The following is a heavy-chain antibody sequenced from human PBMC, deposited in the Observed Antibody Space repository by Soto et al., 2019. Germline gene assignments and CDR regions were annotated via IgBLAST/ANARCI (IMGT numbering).Heavy chain of an antibody. CDR2: ISAYNGNT. V-gene: IGHV1-18*01. J-gene: IGHJ5*02. CDR3: GVPSQPWTPPRSGCFHP. D-gene: IGHD6-19*01. CDR1: GYTFTSYS. Sequence: ASVKVSCKASGYTFTSYSISWVRQAPGQGLEWMGWISAYNGNTNYAQKLQGRVTMTTDTSTSTAYMELRSLRSDDTAVYYCGVPSQPWTPPRSGCFHPLGQATLVTVSS.